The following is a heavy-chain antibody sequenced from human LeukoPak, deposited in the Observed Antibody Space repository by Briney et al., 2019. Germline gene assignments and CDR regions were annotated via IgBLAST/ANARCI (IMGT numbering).Heavy chain of an antibody. J-gene: IGHJ6*03. CDR3: ARSVEYCSSTSCYNYYYYYYMDV. CDR1: GYRFTNYR. D-gene: IGHD2-2*02. Sequence: GESLKISCRGSGYRFTNYRIAWVRQMPGKGLEWMGIIYPGDSDTRYSPSFQGQVTTSADKSISTAYLQWSSLKASDTAMYYCARSVEYCSSTSCYNYYYYYYMDVWGKGTTVTVSS. CDR2: IYPGDSDT. V-gene: IGHV5-51*01.